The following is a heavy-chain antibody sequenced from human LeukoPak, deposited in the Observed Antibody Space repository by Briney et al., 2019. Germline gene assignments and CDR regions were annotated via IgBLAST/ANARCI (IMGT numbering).Heavy chain of an antibody. CDR1: GGSISSYY. CDR2: IYYSGST. J-gene: IGHJ5*02. CDR3: ARAAARESDWFDP. D-gene: IGHD6-6*01. Sequence: SETLSLTCTVSGGSISSYYWSWIRQPPGKGLEWIGYIYYSGSTNYNPSLKSRVTISVDTSKNQFSLKLSSVTAADTAVHYCARAAARESDWFDPWGQGTLVTVSS. V-gene: IGHV4-59*01.